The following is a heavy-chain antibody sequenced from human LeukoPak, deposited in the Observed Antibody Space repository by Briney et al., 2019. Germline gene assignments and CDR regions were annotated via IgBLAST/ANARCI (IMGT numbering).Heavy chain of an antibody. CDR2: IRSRANGYTT. CDR1: GFTFSGFA. D-gene: IGHD2-15*01. V-gene: IGHV3-73*01. Sequence: GGSLRLSCAASGFTFSGFAMHWVRQASGKGLEWVGRIRSRANGYTTAYGASVKGRFTISRDDSKRSAFVQMNSLKSEDTAVYYCVRLGGGDAFDIWGPGTRVTVSS. J-gene: IGHJ3*02. CDR3: VRLGGGDAFDI.